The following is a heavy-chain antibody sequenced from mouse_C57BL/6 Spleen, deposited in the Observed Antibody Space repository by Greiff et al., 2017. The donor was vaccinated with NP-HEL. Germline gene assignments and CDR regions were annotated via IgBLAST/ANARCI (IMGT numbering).Heavy chain of an antibody. CDR1: GYAFSSYW. J-gene: IGHJ2*01. D-gene: IGHD6-5*01. V-gene: IGHV1-80*01. CDR2: IYPGDGDT. Sequence: QVQLKESGAELVKPGASVKISCKASGYAFSSYWMNWVKQRPGKGLEWIGQIYPGDGDTNYNGKFKGKATLTADKSSSTAYMQLSSLTSEDSAVYFCARSGAAYAMDYWGQGTTLTVSS. CDR3: ARSGAAYAMDY.